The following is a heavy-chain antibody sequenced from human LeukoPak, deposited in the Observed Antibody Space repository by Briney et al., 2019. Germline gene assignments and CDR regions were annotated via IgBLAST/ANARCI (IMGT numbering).Heavy chain of an antibody. CDR3: ARRSSMSDAFFDY. V-gene: IGHV4-39*01. CDR2: IYYSGST. J-gene: IGHJ4*02. D-gene: IGHD1-7*01. Sequence: SETLSPTCTVSGGSISSSSYYWGWIRQPPGKGLEWIGSIYYSGSTYYNPSLKSRVTISVDTSKNQFSLKLSSVTAADTAVYYCARRSSMSDAFFDYWGQGTLVTVSS. CDR1: GGSISSSSYY.